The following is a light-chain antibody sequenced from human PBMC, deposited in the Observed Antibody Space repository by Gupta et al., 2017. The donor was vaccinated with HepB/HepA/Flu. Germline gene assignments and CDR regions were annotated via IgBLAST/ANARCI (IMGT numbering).Light chain of an antibody. J-gene: IGLJ1*01. CDR2: CNS. V-gene: IGLV1-40*01. Sequence: QSVLTPPPSVSGAPGQTVTISCTGSSSTIGAGYDVHWYQQLPATAPKHRIYCNSNRPSWVPDVFYGSTSGTSASLATTGLHAEEDADYYCHSYDYSLGGSRVFGTGTKLTVL. CDR3: HSYDYSLGGSRV. CDR1: SSTIGAGYD.